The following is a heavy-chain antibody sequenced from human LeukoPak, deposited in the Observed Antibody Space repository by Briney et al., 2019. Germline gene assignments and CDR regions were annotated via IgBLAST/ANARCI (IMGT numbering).Heavy chain of an antibody. CDR2: IRSKAYGGTT. V-gene: IGHV3-49*04. D-gene: IGHD3-22*01. J-gene: IGHJ4*02. CDR3: TRGWYYYDSSGYLPDDY. Sequence: GGSLRLSCTASGFTFGDYAMGWVRQAPGKGLEWVGLIRSKAYGGTTEYAASVKGRFTISRDDSKSIAYLQMNSLKTEDTAVYYCTRGWYYYDSSGYLPDDYWGQGTLVTVSS. CDR1: GFTFGDYA.